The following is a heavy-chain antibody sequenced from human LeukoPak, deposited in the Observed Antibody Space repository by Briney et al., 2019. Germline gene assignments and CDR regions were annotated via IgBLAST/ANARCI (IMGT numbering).Heavy chain of an antibody. CDR3: ARARGTTSYYDAFDI. Sequence: ASVKVSCKASGYTFTNYYMHWVRQAPGQGLEWMGIINPSSGSTDYAQKFQGRVTMTRDTSTSIVYMELSSLRSEDTAVYYCARARGTTSYYDAFDIWGQGTMVTVSS. D-gene: IGHD4-17*01. CDR2: INPSSGST. V-gene: IGHV1-46*03. J-gene: IGHJ3*02. CDR1: GYTFTNYY.